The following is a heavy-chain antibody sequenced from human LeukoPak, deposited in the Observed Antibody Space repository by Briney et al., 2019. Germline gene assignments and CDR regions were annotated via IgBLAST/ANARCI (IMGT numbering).Heavy chain of an antibody. CDR3: ARDQGAWGYGYNFDY. CDR1: GFSFNSYA. V-gene: IGHV3-23*01. J-gene: IGHJ4*02. CDR2: ISASGGST. D-gene: IGHD3-16*01. Sequence: GGSLRLSCAASGFSFNSYAMTWVRQAPGKGLEWVSTISASGGSTYSADSVKGRFTISRDTSKNTLHLQMISLRAEDTAVYYCARDQGAWGYGYNFDYWGQGTLVTVSS.